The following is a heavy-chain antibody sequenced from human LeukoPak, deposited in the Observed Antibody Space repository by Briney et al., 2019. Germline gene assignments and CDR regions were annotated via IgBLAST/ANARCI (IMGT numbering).Heavy chain of an antibody. Sequence: SETLSLTCTVSGVSMSSSSYWAWIRQSPGKGLEWIGSVYYSGTTHYESSLKSRVSISIDTSKTQFALKVNSVTVADTAVYYCARILDLVTTKTIDCWGQGSLVIVSS. CDR2: VYYSGTT. J-gene: IGHJ1*01. CDR3: ARILDLVTTKTIDC. D-gene: IGHD2-21*02. V-gene: IGHV4-39*06. CDR1: GVSMSSSSY.